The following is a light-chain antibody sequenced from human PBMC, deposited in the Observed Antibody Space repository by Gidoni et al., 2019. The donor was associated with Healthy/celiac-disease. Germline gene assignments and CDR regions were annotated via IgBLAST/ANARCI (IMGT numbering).Light chain of an antibody. CDR2: DVS. CDR3: SSYTSSSTVWV. J-gene: IGLJ3*02. CDR1: SSDVGGYNY. V-gene: IGLV2-14*03. Sequence: QAALTQPASVSGSPGQSITISCTGTSSDVGGYNYVTWYQPHPGKAPKLMIYDVSKRPSGVSNRFSGSKSGHPASLTISGLQAEDEADYYCSSYTSSSTVWVFGGGTKLTVL.